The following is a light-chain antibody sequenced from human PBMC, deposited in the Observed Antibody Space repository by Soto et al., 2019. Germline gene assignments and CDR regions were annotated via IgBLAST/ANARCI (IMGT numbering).Light chain of an antibody. J-gene: IGLJ1*01. V-gene: IGLV2-14*01. CDR3: RSYTSDSTYV. CDR1: IRDVGGYNY. CDR2: DVS. Sequence: QADLTQPASGAGSPGRSIAISCTGTIRDVGGYNYVSWYQQHPGKAPESMIYDVSSRPSGVSDRFSGSKSGNTASLTISGLQAEDEADYYCRSYTSDSTYVLGSGTKVTVL.